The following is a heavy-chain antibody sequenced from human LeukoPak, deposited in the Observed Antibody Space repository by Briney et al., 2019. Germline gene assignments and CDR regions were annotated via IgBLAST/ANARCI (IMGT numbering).Heavy chain of an antibody. V-gene: IGHV4-59*01. D-gene: IGHD6-13*01. J-gene: IGHJ6*03. Sequence: PSETLSLTCTVSGGSISSYYWRWIRQPPGKGLEWIGYIYYSGSTNYNPSLKSRVTISVDTSKNQFSLKLSSVTAADTAVYYCAGYIAAAPPYYYYYMDVWGKGTTVTVSS. CDR1: GGSISSYY. CDR3: AGYIAAAPPYYYYYMDV. CDR2: IYYSGST.